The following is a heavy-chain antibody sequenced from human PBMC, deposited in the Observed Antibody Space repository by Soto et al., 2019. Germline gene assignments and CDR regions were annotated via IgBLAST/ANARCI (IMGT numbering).Heavy chain of an antibody. CDR3: ARLRASVAASARYYYYGMDV. V-gene: IGHV5-51*01. J-gene: IGHJ6*02. CDR2: IYPGDSDT. CDR1: GYSFRNYW. D-gene: IGHD2-15*01. Sequence: GESLKISCKGSGYSFRNYWIGWVRQMPGKCLECMGIIYPGDSDTKYSPSFQGRVTISADTSISTAYLQWSSLKTSDTAVYYCARLRASVAASARYYYYGMDVWGQGTTVTVSS.